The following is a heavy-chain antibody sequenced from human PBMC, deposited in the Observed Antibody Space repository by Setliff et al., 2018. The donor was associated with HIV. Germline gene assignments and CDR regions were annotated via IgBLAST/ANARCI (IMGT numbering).Heavy chain of an antibody. CDR3: ARASYYYDSSGWVDY. J-gene: IGHJ4*02. CDR2: ISSSSSYI. V-gene: IGHV3-21*01. CDR1: GFTFSTYR. D-gene: IGHD3-22*01. Sequence: PGGSLRLSCAASGFTFSTYRMNWVRQAPGKGLEWVSSISSSSSYIYYADSLKGRFTISRDNAKNSLYLQMNSLRAEDTAVYYCARASYYYDSSGWVDYWGQGTLVTVSS.